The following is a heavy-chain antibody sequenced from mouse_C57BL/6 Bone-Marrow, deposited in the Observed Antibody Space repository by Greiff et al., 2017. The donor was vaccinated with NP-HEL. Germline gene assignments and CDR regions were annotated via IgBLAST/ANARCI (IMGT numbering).Heavy chain of an antibody. V-gene: IGHV1-69*01. CDR1: GYTFTSYW. D-gene: IGHD2-4*01. Sequence: QVQLQQPGAELVMPGASVKLSCKASGYTFTSYWMHWVKQRPGQGLEWIGEIDPSDSYTNYNQKFKGKSTLTVDKSSSTAYMQLSSLTSEDSAVYDCARSGFYCDYDDFAYWGQGTLVTVSA. CDR3: ARSGFYCDYDDFAY. J-gene: IGHJ3*01. CDR2: IDPSDSYT.